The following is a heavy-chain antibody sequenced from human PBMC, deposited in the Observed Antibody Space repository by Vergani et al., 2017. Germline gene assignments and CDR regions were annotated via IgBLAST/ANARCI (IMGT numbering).Heavy chain of an antibody. V-gene: IGHV4-34*01. J-gene: IGHJ6*03. CDR2: IDHTGRP. CDR1: GGSFTSYH. CDR3: ARVNTKTNGHLYYYYYRNV. Sequence: QVQLQQWGGGLLKPSETLSLTCVVNGGSFTSYHWTWIRQSPGEGLEWVGDIDHTGRPDYNPSLKSRLTMSVDKSRNQFSLPLISVTATDTAIYFCARVNTKTNGHLYYYYYRNVWGQGTAVTFS. D-gene: IGHD2-8*01.